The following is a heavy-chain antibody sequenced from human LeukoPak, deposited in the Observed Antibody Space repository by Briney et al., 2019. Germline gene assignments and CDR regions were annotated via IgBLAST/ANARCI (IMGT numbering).Heavy chain of an antibody. CDR2: ISASGGRT. V-gene: IGHV3-23*01. D-gene: IGHD3-10*01. CDR3: ARGGVDYYGSGTYYLMYYFDY. J-gene: IGHJ4*02. CDR1: GFTFSNYA. Sequence: GGSLRLSCAASGFTFSNYAMNWVRQAPGKGLEWVSAISASGGRTYYADSVKGRFTISRDNSKNTLYLQMNSLRADDTAVYFCARGGVDYYGSGTYYLMYYFDYWGQGALVTVSS.